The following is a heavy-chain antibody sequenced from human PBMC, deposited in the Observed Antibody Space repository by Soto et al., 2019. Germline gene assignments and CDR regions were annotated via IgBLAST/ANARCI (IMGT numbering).Heavy chain of an antibody. D-gene: IGHD6-19*01. Sequence: SVKVSCKASGGTFSSYAISWVRQAPGQGLEWMGGIIPIFGTANYAQKFQGRVTITADESTSTAYMELGSLRSEDTAVYYCARDTVYSSPFLSVERYFDYWGQGTLVTVSS. CDR2: IIPIFGTA. J-gene: IGHJ4*02. V-gene: IGHV1-69*13. CDR3: ARDTVYSSPFLSVERYFDY. CDR1: GGTFSSYA.